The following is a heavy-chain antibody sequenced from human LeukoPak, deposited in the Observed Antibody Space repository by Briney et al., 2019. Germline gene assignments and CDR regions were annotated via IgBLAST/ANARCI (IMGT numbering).Heavy chain of an antibody. CDR2: ISAYNGNT. CDR3: ARGGNAVRYYYYYMDV. J-gene: IGHJ6*03. CDR1: GGTFSSYA. D-gene: IGHD5-12*01. V-gene: IGHV1-18*01. Sequence: ASVKVSCKASGGTFSSYAISWVRQAPGQGLEWMGWISAYNGNTNYAQKLQGRVTMTTDTSTSTAYMELRSLRSDDTAVYYCARGGNAVRYYYYYMDVWGKGTTVTVSS.